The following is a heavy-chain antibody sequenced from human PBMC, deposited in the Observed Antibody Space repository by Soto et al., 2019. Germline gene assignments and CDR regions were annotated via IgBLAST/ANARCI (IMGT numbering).Heavy chain of an antibody. V-gene: IGHV1-69*13. CDR1: GGTFSSYA. CDR3: ARDELVHGDYVGDAYYFDY. CDR2: IIPIFGTA. Sequence: SVKVSCKASGGTFSSYAISWVRQAPGQGLEWMGGIIPIFGTANYAQKFQGRVTITADESTSTAYMELSSLRSEDTAVYYCARDELVHGDYVGDAYYFDYWGQGTLVTVSS. J-gene: IGHJ4*02. D-gene: IGHD4-17*01.